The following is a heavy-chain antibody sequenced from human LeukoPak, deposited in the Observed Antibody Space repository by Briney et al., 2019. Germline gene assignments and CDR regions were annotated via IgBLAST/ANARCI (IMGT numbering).Heavy chain of an antibody. Sequence: SETLSLTCTVSGGSISTYYWSWIRQPPGKGLEWIAYIDYRGSTTYNPSLRSRVTISVDTSKNQFSLKLSSVTAADTAVYYCARATSSEKYYDYVWGSPLFDYWGQGTLVTVSS. J-gene: IGHJ4*02. CDR2: IDYRGST. D-gene: IGHD3-16*01. CDR1: GGSISTYY. V-gene: IGHV4-59*12. CDR3: ARATSSEKYYDYVWGSPLFDY.